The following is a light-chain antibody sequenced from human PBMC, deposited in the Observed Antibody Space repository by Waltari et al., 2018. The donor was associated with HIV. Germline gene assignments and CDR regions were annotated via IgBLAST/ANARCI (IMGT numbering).Light chain of an antibody. J-gene: IGKJ1*01. CDR3: QQYKTYPRT. CDR1: QNMGTW. V-gene: IGKV1-5*03. CDR2: KAS. Sequence: DIQMTQSPSTLPASVGDRVTITCRASQNMGTWLAWYQQKPGKAPKLLIYKASNLESGVPSRFSGSGFGTEFTLTISSLQPDDFATYYCQQYKTYPRTFGQGTKVEIK.